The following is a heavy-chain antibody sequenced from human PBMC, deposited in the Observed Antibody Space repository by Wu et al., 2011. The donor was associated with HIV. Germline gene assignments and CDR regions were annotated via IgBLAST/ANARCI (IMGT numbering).Heavy chain of an antibody. CDR2: ISSSGSTI. CDR3: ARDSYYDYVWGSYRQLGAVDY. J-gene: IGHJ4*02. Sequence: VQLVESGGGLVQPGGSLRLSCAASGFTFSSYEMNWVRQAPGKGLEWVSYISSSGSTIYYADSVKGRFTISRDNAKNSLYLQMNSLRAEDTAVYYCARDSYYDYVWGSYRQLGAVDYVGPGN. D-gene: IGHD3-16*02. V-gene: IGHV3-48*03. CDR1: GFTFSSYE.